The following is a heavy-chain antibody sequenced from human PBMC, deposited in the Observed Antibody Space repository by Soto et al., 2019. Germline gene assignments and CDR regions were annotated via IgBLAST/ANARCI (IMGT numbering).Heavy chain of an antibody. CDR2: ISAYNGNT. CDR1: GYTFTSYG. V-gene: IGHV1-18*01. D-gene: IGHD3-3*01. Sequence: GASVKVSCKASGYTFTSYGISWVRQAPGQGLEWMGWISAYNGNTNYEQKLQGRVTMTTDTSTSTAYMELRSLRSDATAVYYCARTYDFWSVYSPSGWFDPWGQGTLVTVSS. CDR3: ARTYDFWSVYSPSGWFDP. J-gene: IGHJ5*02.